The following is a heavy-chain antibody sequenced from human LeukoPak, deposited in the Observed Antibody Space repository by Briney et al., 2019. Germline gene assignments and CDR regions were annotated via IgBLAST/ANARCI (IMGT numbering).Heavy chain of an antibody. J-gene: IGHJ4*02. D-gene: IGHD5-18*01. CDR3: AKVRTGSGGYTYGVDY. Sequence: GGSLRLSCAASGFTFSSYAMSWFRQAPGKGLEWVSLNSGSGGSTYYADSVKGRFTISRDNSKNTLSLQINSLRAEDTAVFYCAKVRTGSGGYTYGVDYWGQGTLVTASS. CDR1: GFTFSSYA. CDR2: NSGSGGST. V-gene: IGHV3-23*01.